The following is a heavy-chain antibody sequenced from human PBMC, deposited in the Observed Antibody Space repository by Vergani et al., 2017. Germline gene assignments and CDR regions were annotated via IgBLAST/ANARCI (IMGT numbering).Heavy chain of an antibody. V-gene: IGHV3-53*02. D-gene: IGHD3-9*01. J-gene: IGHJ4*02. CDR1: GFTVSSNY. Sequence: EVQLVETGGGLIQPGGSLRLSCAASGFTVSSNYMSWVRQAPGKGLEWVSVIYSGGSTYYADSVKGRFTISRDNSKNTLYLQMNSLRAEDPAVYYCAKAYYDILTGYYIDYWGQGTLVTVSS. CDR2: IYSGGST. CDR3: AKAYYDILTGYYIDY.